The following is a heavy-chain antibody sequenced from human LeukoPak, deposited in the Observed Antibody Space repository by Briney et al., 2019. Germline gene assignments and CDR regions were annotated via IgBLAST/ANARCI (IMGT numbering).Heavy chain of an antibody. CDR2: FDPEDGET. D-gene: IGHD2-15*01. J-gene: IGHJ6*02. CDR1: GYTLTELS. Sequence: ASVKVSCKVSGYTLTELSMHWVRQAPGKGLEWMGGFDPEDGETIYAQKFQGRVTMTEDTSTDTAYMELSSLRSEDTAVYYCATVPRAVVRYYYYYGMDVWGQGTTVTVSS. CDR3: ATVPRAVVRYYYYYGMDV. V-gene: IGHV1-24*01.